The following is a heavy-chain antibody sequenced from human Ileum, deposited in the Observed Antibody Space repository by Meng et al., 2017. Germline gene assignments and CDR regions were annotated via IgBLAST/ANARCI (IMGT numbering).Heavy chain of an antibody. V-gene: IGHV4-59*08. CDR3: ARQTATYPSNWFDP. J-gene: IGHJ5*02. D-gene: IGHD2-21*02. Sequence: QVLLQESGPGLVKPSETLFLTCSVSGDSLIVYHWNWIRQAPGKGLEWLGYVYDGEAPNYNPSLQSRLTISMDKSANQFSLRLNSVTAADTAVYYCARQTATYPSNWFDPWGQGILVTVSS. CDR2: VYDGEAP. CDR1: GDSLIVYH.